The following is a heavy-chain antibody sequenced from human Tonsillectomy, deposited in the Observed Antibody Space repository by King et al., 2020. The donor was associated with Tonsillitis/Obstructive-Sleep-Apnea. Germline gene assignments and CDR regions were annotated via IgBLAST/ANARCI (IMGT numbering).Heavy chain of an antibody. D-gene: IGHD3-3*01. CDR3: AGDLMDYDFWSASGAFDI. Sequence: VQLVESGGGLVKPGGSLRLSCAASGFTFSDYYMSWIRQAPGKGLEWVSYISSSGSTIYYADSVKGRFTISRDNAKNSLYLQMNSLRAEDTAVYYCAGDLMDYDFWSASGAFDIWGQGTMVTVSS. V-gene: IGHV3-11*01. CDR2: ISSSGSTI. CDR1: GFTFSDYY. J-gene: IGHJ3*02.